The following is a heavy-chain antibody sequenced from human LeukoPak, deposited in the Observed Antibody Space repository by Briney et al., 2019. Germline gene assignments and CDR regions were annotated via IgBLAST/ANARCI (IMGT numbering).Heavy chain of an antibody. D-gene: IGHD6-13*01. J-gene: IGHJ4*02. CDR2: IYYSGST. Sequence: SETLSLTCTVSGGSISSYYWSWIRQPPGKGLEWIGYIYYSGSTNYNPSLKSRVTISVDTSKNQFSLKLSSVTAADTAVYYCARALRPRYSSSPYFDYWGQGTLVTVSS. CDR3: ARALRPRYSSSPYFDY. CDR1: GGSISSYY. V-gene: IGHV4-59*01.